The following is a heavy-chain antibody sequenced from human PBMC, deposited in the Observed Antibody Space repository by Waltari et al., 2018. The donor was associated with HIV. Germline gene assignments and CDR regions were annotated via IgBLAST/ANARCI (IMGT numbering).Heavy chain of an antibody. D-gene: IGHD1-7*01. CDR3: ARGLNWNYGFF. CDR1: GFIFSNFW. Sequence: EVQLVESGGGLVKPGGSLRLSCTTSGFIFSNFWMSWFRQAPGKGLEWVANINQDGSATYSVGSVKGRFTVSRDNAKTSLYLQMNSLRAEDTAVYYCARGLNWNYGFFWGQGSLVTVSS. V-gene: IGHV3-7*01. J-gene: IGHJ4*02. CDR2: INQDGSAT.